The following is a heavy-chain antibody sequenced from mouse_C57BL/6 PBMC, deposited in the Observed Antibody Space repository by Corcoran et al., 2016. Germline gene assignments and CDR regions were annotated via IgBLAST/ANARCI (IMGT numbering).Heavy chain of an antibody. Sequence: VQLQQSGAELVRPGASVKLSCKASGYTFTDYYINWVKQRPGQGLEWIARIYPGSGNTYYNEKFKGKATLTAEKSSSTAYMQLSSLTSEDSAVYFCARDGIYYGYDGPWFAYWGQGTLVTVSA. CDR2: IYPGSGNT. CDR1: GYTFTDYY. J-gene: IGHJ3*01. CDR3: ARDGIYYGYDGPWFAY. D-gene: IGHD2-2*01. V-gene: IGHV1-76*01.